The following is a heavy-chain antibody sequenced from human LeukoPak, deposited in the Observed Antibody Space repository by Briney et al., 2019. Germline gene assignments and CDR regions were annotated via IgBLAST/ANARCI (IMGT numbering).Heavy chain of an antibody. CDR2: INWNGGST. CDR1: GFTFDDYG. J-gene: IGHJ4*02. D-gene: IGHD2-8*01. V-gene: IGHV3-20*04. CDR3: ARIFRNCTNGVCYPPRYYFDY. Sequence: GSLRLSCAASGFTFDDYGMSWVRQAPGKGLEWVSGINWNGGSTGYADSVKGRFIISRDNAKNSLYLQMNSLRAEGTALYYCARIFRNCTNGVCYPPRYYFDYWGQGTLVTVSS.